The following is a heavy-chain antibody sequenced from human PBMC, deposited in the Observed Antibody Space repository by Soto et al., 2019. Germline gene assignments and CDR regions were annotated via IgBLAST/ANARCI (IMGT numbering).Heavy chain of an antibody. J-gene: IGHJ6*02. Sequence: SSETLSLTCAVSGGSISSSNWWSWVRQPPGKGLEWIGEIYHSGSTNYNPSLKSRVTISVDKSKNQFSLKLSSVTAADTAVYYCATGPLGYYYGMDVWGQGTTVTVS. V-gene: IGHV4-4*02. CDR1: GGSISSSNW. D-gene: IGHD7-27*01. CDR2: IYHSGST. CDR3: ATGPLGYYYGMDV.